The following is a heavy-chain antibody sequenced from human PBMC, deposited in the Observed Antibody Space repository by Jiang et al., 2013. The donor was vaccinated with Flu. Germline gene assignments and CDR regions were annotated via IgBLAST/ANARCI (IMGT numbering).Heavy chain of an antibody. CDR2: IYWDDDR. Sequence: KPTQTLTLTCTFSGFSLSATGVGVGWIRQPPGKALEWLAVIYWDDDRRYSPSLKSRLAITKDTSRNQVVLIMTNMDPVDTATYYCAHVVITYGGVIGDDAFDIVGPRDSGHRL. J-gene: IGHJ3*02. V-gene: IGHV2-5*06. CDR1: GFSLSATGVG. D-gene: IGHD3-16*02. CDR3: AHVVITYGGVIGDDAFDI.